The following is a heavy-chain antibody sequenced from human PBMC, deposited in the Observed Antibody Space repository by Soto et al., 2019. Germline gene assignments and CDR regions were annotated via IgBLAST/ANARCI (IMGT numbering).Heavy chain of an antibody. J-gene: IGHJ5*02. CDR2: ISYDGSNK. Sequence: QVQLVESGGGVVQPGRSLGLSCAASGFTFSSYAMHWVRQAPGKGLEWVAVISYDGSNKYYADSVKGRFTISRDNSKNTLYLQMNSLRAEDTAVYYCARSVGTWGQGTLVTVSS. V-gene: IGHV3-30-3*01. CDR3: ARSVGT. CDR1: GFTFSSYA.